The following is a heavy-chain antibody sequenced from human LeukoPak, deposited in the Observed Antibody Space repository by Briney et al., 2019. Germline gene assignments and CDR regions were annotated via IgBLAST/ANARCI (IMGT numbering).Heavy chain of an antibody. CDR2: IYHSGST. J-gene: IGHJ4*02. V-gene: IGHV4-4*02. D-gene: IGHD6-13*01. Sequence: SETLSLTCAVSGASISSSDWWSWVRQPPGKGLEWIGEIYHSGSTNYNLSLKSRVTISIDKSKNQFSLKLTSVTAADTAVYYCARGFPIAAALDYWGQGTLVTVSS. CDR3: ARGFPIAAALDY. CDR1: GASISSSDW.